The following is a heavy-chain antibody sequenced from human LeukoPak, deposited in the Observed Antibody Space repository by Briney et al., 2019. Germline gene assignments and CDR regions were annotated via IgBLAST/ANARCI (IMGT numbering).Heavy chain of an antibody. CDR3: ARDCSAAYYYGSGYNWFDP. J-gene: IGHJ5*02. CDR1: GGSISSYY. CDR2: IYTSGST. V-gene: IGHV4-4*07. Sequence: PSETLSLTCTVSGGSISSYYWSWIRQPAGKGLEWIGRIYTSGSTNYNPSLKSRVTMSVDTSKNQSSLKLSSVTAADTAVYYCARDCSAAYYYGSGYNWFDPWGQGTLVTVSS. D-gene: IGHD3-10*01.